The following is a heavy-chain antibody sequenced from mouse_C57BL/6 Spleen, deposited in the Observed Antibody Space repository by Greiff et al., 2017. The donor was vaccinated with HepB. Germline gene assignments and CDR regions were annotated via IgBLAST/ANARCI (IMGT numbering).Heavy chain of an antibody. CDR3: ARIDYGNYWFDY. Sequence: VNVVESGAELVKPGASVKISCKASGYAFSSYWMNWVKQRPGKGLEWIGQIYPGDGDTNYNGKFKGKATLTADKSSSTAYMQLSSLTSEDSAVYFCARIDYGNYWFDYWGQGTTLTVSS. CDR2: IYPGDGDT. V-gene: IGHV1-80*01. D-gene: IGHD2-1*01. CDR1: GYAFSSYW. J-gene: IGHJ2*01.